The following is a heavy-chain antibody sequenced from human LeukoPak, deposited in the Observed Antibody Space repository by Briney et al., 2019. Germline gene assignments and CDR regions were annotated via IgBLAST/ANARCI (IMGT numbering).Heavy chain of an antibody. CDR2: INHSGST. J-gene: IGHJ5*02. CDR3: ARGSYDILTGYYKPPPDVSWFDP. CDR1: GGSFSGYY. D-gene: IGHD3-9*01. V-gene: IGHV4-34*01. Sequence: PSETQSLTCAVYGGSFSGYYWSWIRQPPGKGLEWIGEINHSGSTNYNPSLKSRVTISVDTSKNQFSLKLSSVTAADTAVYYCARGSYDILTGYYKPPPDVSWFDPWGQGTLVTVSS.